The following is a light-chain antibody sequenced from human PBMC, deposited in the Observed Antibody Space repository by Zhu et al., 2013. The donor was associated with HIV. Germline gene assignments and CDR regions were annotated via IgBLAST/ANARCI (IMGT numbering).Light chain of an antibody. V-gene: IGKV3-15*01. CDR1: QSVTSN. J-gene: IGKJ1*01. CDR3: QQHNNWPPWT. CDR2: GGS. Sequence: EIVMTQSPDTLSVSPGERATLSCRASQSVTSNLAWYQQRPGQSPRLLIYGGSTRATGAPARFSGSGSETEFNLTFSSLEPEDFAVYYCQQHNNWPPWTFGQGTRVEIK.